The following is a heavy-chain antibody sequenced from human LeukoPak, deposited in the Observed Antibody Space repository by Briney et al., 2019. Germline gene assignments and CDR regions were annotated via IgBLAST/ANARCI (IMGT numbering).Heavy chain of an antibody. D-gene: IGHD5/OR15-5a*01. CDR1: GGSISSYY. V-gene: IGHV4-59*01. Sequence: SETLSHTCTVSGGSISSYYWSWIRQPPGKGLEWIGYIYYSGSTNYNPSLKSRVTISVDTSKNQFSLKLSSVTAADTAVYYCARGSRKFDPWGQGILVTVSS. CDR2: IYYSGST. CDR3: ARGSRKFDP. J-gene: IGHJ5*02.